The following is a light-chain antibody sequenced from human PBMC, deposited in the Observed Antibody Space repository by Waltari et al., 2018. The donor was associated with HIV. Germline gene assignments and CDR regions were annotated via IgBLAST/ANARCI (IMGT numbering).Light chain of an antibody. CDR1: QSVSSN. Sequence: EIVLTQSPATLSVSPGERATISCRASQSVSSNLACYQQQPGPAPSLLIYRASTKTTGIPARFSVSGSGTEFSLTISSLQSEDFAVYYCQQYNDWPRGPFGQGTRLEIK. CDR3: QQYNDWPRGP. CDR2: RAS. V-gene: IGKV3-15*01. J-gene: IGKJ2*01.